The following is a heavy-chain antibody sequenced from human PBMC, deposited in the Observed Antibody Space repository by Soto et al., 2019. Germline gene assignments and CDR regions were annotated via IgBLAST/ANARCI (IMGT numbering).Heavy chain of an antibody. CDR1: GFTFSSYG. V-gene: IGHV3-30*18. CDR2: ISYDGSNK. J-gene: IGHJ6*02. CDR3: AKDGSDFWSGQYYYYYGMDV. Sequence: GGSLRLSCAASGFTFSSYGMHWVRQAPGKGLEWVAVISYDGSNKYYADSVKGRFTISRDNSKNTLYLQMNSLRAEDTAVYYCAKDGSDFWSGQYYYYYGMDVWGQGTTVTVSS. D-gene: IGHD3-3*01.